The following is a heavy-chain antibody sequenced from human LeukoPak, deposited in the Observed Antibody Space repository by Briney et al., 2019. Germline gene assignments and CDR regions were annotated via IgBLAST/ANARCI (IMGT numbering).Heavy chain of an antibody. CDR3: AKTQGYYDA. V-gene: IGHV3-23*01. J-gene: IGHJ5*02. D-gene: IGHD2-15*01. Sequence: GGSLRLSCVASGFTFSNYAMSWVRQAPGKGLELVSGIWGTEDKTVYGDAVKGRSTISRDNSKNTLYLQMNRLRADDTAVYYCAKTQGYYDAWGQGALVTVSS. CDR1: GFTFSNYA. CDR2: IWGTEDKT.